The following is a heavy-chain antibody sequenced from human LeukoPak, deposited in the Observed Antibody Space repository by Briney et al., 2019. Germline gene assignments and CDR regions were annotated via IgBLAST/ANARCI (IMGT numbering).Heavy chain of an antibody. J-gene: IGHJ3*02. Sequence: SETLSLTCTVSGGSISSYYWSWIRQPPGKGLEWIGYIYYSGSTNYNPSLKSRVTISVDTSKNQFSLKLSSVTAADTAVYYCARDPGYSYGYGAFDIWGQGTMVTVSS. CDR3: ARDPGYSYGYGAFDI. D-gene: IGHD5-18*01. CDR1: GGSISSYY. V-gene: IGHV4-59*12. CDR2: IYYSGST.